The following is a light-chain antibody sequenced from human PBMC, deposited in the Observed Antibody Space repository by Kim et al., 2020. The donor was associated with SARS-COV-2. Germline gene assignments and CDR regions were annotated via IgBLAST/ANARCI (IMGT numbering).Light chain of an antibody. CDR2: QDI. V-gene: IGLV3-1*01. CDR1: ELGDKY. J-gene: IGLJ2*01. CDR3: QAWDSGTAVV. Sequence: SYELTRPPSVSVSPGQTASITCSGDELGDKYVFWYQQKPGQSPVLVIYQDIKRPSGIPERFSASNFGNTATLTISGTQATDEADYYCQAWDSGTAVVFGEGTQLTVL.